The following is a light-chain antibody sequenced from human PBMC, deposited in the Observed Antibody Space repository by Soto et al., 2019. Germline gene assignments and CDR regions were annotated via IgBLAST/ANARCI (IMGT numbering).Light chain of an antibody. J-gene: IGKJ1*01. CDR3: QRYSTAPWT. V-gene: IGKV1-27*01. CDR1: QGISNF. Sequence: DIQMTQSPSSLSASVGDRVTITCRASQGISNFLAWYQQKPGKVPKLLIYAASTLQSGVPSRFSASGSGTDFTLTINRLQPEDVATYSCQRYSTAPWTFGQGTKVEIK. CDR2: AAS.